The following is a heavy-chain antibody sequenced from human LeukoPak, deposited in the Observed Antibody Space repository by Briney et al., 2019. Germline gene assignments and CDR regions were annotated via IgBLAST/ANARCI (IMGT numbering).Heavy chain of an antibody. CDR2: ISTYNGNT. J-gene: IGHJ4*02. D-gene: IGHD3-16*02. V-gene: IGHV1-18*01. CDR1: GYTFTSYG. CDR3: ARGLGDYVWGSYRTYYFDY. Sequence: RASVKVSCKASGYTFTSYGISWVRQAPGQGLEWLGWISTYNGNTHYAQKLQGRATMTTDTSTTTAYMELRSLRSEDTAVYYCARGLGDYVWGSYRTYYFDYWGQGTLVTVSS.